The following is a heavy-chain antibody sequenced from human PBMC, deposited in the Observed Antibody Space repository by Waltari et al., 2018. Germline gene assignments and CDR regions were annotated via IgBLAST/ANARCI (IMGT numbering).Heavy chain of an antibody. CDR1: GFTFSSYW. CDR2: IHSDGSST. V-gene: IGHV3-74*01. J-gene: IGHJ2*01. Sequence: EVQLVESGGGLIQPGGSLRLSCAASGFTFSSYWMHWIRQAPGKGLVWVSRIHSDGSSTSYADSVEGRFTISRDNAKNTLFLQMNSLRAEDTAMYYCVREERYIYGTTWYFDLWGRGTLVTVSS. CDR3: VREERYIYGTTWYFDL. D-gene: IGHD1-1*01.